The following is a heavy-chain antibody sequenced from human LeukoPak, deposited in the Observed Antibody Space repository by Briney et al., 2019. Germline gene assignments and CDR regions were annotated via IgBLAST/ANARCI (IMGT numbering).Heavy chain of an antibody. V-gene: IGHV3-21*01. Sequence: GGSLRLLCAASGFIQSRYNMNCARQAPGKGLVWVSYISSSSSYIHYADLVKRRFTFSREIPKNSLYLQMNSLRAEDTAVYYCAIRGDSRGYYPYYFVYGAEGTLVSVSS. J-gene: IGHJ4*02. CDR1: GFIQSRYN. D-gene: IGHD3-22*01. CDR3: AIRGDSRGYYPYYFVY. CDR2: ISSSSSYI.